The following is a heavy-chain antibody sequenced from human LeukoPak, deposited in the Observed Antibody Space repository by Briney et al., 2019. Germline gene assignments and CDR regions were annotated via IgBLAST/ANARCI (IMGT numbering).Heavy chain of an antibody. CDR3: ARAGAVWSFDY. D-gene: IGHD1-26*01. Sequence: GGSLRLSCAASGFTFTSFPMTWVRRAPGKGLEWVSGISGGGDITKYADSVKGRFTISRDKSKNTLYLQMNSLRAEDTAIYYCARAGAVWSFDYWGQGTLVTVS. CDR2: ISGGGDIT. V-gene: IGHV3-23*01. CDR1: GFTFTSFP. J-gene: IGHJ4*02.